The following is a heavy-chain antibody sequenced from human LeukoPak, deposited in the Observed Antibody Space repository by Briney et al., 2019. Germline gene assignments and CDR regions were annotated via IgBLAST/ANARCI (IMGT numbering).Heavy chain of an antibody. CDR2: ISSSGSTI. J-gene: IGHJ4*02. Sequence: GGSLRLSCAASGFTFSDYYMSWIRQAPGKGLEWVPYISSSGSTIYYADSVKGRFTISRDNVKNSLYLQMNSLRAEDTAVYYCARVRSSSWYPSWGQGTLVTVSS. CDR3: ARVRSSSWYPS. V-gene: IGHV3-11*01. CDR1: GFTFSDYY. D-gene: IGHD6-13*01.